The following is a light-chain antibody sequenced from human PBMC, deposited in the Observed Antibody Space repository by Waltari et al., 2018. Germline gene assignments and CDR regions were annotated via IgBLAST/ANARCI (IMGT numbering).Light chain of an antibody. CDR1: QGSSNY. J-gene: IGKJ1*01. V-gene: IGKV1-17*03. CDR3: LKHNSYPRP. CDR2: AAS. Sequence: DIQMTQSPAAMSASVGDRVTITCRARQGSSNYLSWFQQKAGKVPTRLIYAASGLQSGVASRFSGSGSGAEFTHSISCLQPEDFETFYCLKHNSYPRPFEQGTKVEIK.